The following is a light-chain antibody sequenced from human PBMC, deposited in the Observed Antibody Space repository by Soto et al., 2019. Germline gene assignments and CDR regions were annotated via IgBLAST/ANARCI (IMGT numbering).Light chain of an antibody. J-gene: IGKJ2*02. CDR3: QQYDGYPCT. CDR2: RAS. Sequence: DIQMTQSPSTLSASVGDRVTITCRASQSISNKLAWYHLKPGKAPKLLIYRASTLESGVPSRFSGSGSGTAFTLTINSLQPDDFATYYCQQYDGYPCTFGQGTKVEIK. V-gene: IGKV1-5*03. CDR1: QSISNK.